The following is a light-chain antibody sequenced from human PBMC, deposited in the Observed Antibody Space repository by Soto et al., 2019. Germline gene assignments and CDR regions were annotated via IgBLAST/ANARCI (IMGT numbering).Light chain of an antibody. CDR1: SSDVGAYDY. J-gene: IGLJ1*01. CDR3: SSYTTTSPLYV. Sequence: QSVLTQPASVSGSLGQSITISCTGTSSDVGAYDYVSWYQQHPGKAPKLMIYDVSNRPSGVSNRFSGSKSGNTASLTISGLQAEDEADYYCSSYTTTSPLYVFGTGTKLTVL. V-gene: IGLV2-14*01. CDR2: DVS.